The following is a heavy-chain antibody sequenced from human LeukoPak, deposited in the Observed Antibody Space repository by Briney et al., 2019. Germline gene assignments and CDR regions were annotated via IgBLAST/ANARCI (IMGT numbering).Heavy chain of an antibody. CDR1: GDSVSNNIAA. CDR2: TYYRSKWYN. Sequence: SQTLSLTCAISGDSVSNNIAAWTWIRQSPSRGLEWLGRTYYRSKWYNDYAVSVRGRITVNPDTSKNQFSLQLNSVTPEDTAVYYCARDFSGSGWYLNWGQGTLVTVSS. J-gene: IGHJ4*02. V-gene: IGHV6-1*01. CDR3: ARDFSGSGWYLN. D-gene: IGHD6-19*01.